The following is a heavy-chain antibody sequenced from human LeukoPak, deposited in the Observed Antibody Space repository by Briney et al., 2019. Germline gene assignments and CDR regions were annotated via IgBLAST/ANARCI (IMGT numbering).Heavy chain of an antibody. J-gene: IGHJ4*02. CDR2: IRSDGSNK. CDR1: GFTFNNYG. V-gene: IGHV3-30*02. CDR3: ARDDSLLQFGC. D-gene: IGHD5-24*01. Sequence: PGGSLKVSCAASGFTFNNYGMHWVRQAPGKGLEWVTFIRSDGSNKYYADSVKGRFTISRDISKNTLYLQMNSLRAEDTAVYYCARDDSLLQFGCWGQGTLVTVSS.